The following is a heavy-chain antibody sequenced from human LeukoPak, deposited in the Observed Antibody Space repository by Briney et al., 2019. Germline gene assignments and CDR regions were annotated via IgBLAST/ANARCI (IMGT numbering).Heavy chain of an antibody. J-gene: IGHJ4*02. CDR3: AADRGVTGNACYFDS. Sequence: GGSLRLSCAASGFIFSTYAMSWVRQAPGKGLEWVSAITGSGTGESTYYAESVKGRFTISRDNSKNTQYLQIDSLGAEDTAVYYCAADRGVTGNACYFDSWGQGTPVTVSS. CDR1: GFIFSTYA. V-gene: IGHV3-23*01. D-gene: IGHD7-27*01. CDR2: ITGSGTGEST.